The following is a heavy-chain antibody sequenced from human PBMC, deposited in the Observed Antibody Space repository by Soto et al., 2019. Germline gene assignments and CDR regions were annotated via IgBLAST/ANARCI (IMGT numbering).Heavy chain of an antibody. J-gene: IGHJ6*02. V-gene: IGHV1-69*01. CDR2: IIHIFGTA. CDR1: GGTFSSYA. Sequence: QVQLVQSGAEVKKPGSSVKVSCKASGGTFSSYAISWVRQAPGQGLEWMGGIIHIFGTANYAQKFQGRVTITADESTSTDYMELSSLRSEDTAVYYCARTPDLYYYYGMDVWGQGTTVTFSS. CDR3: ARTPDLYYYYGMDV.